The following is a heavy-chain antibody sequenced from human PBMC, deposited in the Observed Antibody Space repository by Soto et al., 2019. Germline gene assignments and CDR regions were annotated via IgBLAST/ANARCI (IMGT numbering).Heavy chain of an antibody. V-gene: IGHV3-53*01. D-gene: IGHD2-8*01. J-gene: IGHJ6*02. CDR1: GFTVSSNY. CDR2: IYSGGST. Sequence: GSLRLSCAASGFTVSSNYMSWVRQAPGKGLEWVSVIYSGGSTYYADSVKRRFTISRDNSKNTLYLQMNSLRAEDTAVYYCARVVHYYYGMDVWGQGTTVTVSS. CDR3: ARVVHYYYGMDV.